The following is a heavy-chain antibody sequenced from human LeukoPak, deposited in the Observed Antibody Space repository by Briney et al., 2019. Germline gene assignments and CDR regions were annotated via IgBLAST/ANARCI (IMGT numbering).Heavy chain of an antibody. CDR1: GGSLSSVGYS. V-gene: IGHV4-30-2*01. J-gene: IGHJ5*02. CDR3: AKAGSGSYLVWFDP. CDR2: IYHSGST. Sequence: SQTLSLTCAVSGGSLSSVGYSWSWIRQPPGKGLEWIGYIYHSGSTYYNPSLKSRVTISVDRSKNQFSLKLSSVTAADTAVYYCAKAGSGSYLVWFDPWGQGTLVTVSS. D-gene: IGHD3-10*01.